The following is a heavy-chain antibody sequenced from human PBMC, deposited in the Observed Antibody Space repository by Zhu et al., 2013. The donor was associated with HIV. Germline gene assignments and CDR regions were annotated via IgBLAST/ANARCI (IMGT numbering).Heavy chain of an antibody. Sequence: VQSGREVKEAWAVSEGLLQASGXTFSDYYMHWVRQAPGQGLQWMGWINPNTGGTNYAQKFQGRATMTRDTSISTAFMELSRLRSDDTAVYYCARGGKSGSESYGLDVWGQGTTVIVSS. CDR3: ARGGKSGSESYGLDV. CDR2: INPNTGGT. V-gene: IGHV1-2*02. J-gene: IGHJ6*02. D-gene: IGHD3-10*01. CDR1: GXTFSDYY.